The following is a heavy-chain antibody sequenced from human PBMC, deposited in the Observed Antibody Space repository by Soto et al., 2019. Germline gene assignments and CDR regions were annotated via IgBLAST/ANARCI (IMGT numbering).Heavy chain of an antibody. D-gene: IGHD2-15*01. V-gene: IGHV4-31*03. Sequence: QVQLQESGPGLVKPSQTLSLTCTVSGGSISSGGYYWSWIRQHPGKGLEWIGYIYYSGSTYYNPSLKSRVTISVDTSKNQFSLKLSSVTAADTAVYYCAREFSRGEVPFGYCRGGSCNDAFDIWGQGTMVTVSS. CDR2: IYYSGST. CDR1: GGSISSGGYY. J-gene: IGHJ3*02. CDR3: AREFSRGEVPFGYCRGGSCNDAFDI.